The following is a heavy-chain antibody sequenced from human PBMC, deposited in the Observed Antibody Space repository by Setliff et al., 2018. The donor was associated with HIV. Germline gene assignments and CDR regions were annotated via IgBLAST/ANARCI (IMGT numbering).Heavy chain of an antibody. CDR1: GFSLSSSGVG. Sequence: SGPTLVNPTQTLTLTCTFSGFSLSSSGVGVGWIRQPPGKALECLALIYWNDDKLYSPSLKSRLTITKDTSKNQVVLTMTNMDPVDTATYYCARTGAVAGRKPSLLLGYFDYWGQEPWSPSPQ. V-gene: IGHV2-5*01. CDR3: ARTGAVAGRKPSLLLGYFDY. J-gene: IGHJ4*01. D-gene: IGHD6-19*01. CDR2: IYWNDDK.